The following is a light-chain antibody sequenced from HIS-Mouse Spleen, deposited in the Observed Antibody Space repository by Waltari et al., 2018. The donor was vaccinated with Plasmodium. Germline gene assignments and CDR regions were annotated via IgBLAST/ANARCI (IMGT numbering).Light chain of an antibody. J-gene: IGLJ2*01. CDR1: SSDVGGYNY. CDR2: EVS. CDR3: SSYAGSNVV. V-gene: IGLV2-8*01. Sequence: QSALTQPPSASGSPGQSVTISCTGTSSDVGGYNYVSWYQQHPGKAPKLMIYEVSKRTSGFPDLFSGSKSGNTASLTVAGLQAEDEAEYYCSSYAGSNVVFGGGTKLTVL.